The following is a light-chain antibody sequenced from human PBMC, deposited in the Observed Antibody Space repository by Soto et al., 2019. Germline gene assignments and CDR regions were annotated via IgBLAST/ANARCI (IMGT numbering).Light chain of an antibody. J-gene: IGKJ1*01. CDR3: PQYGGSLGT. V-gene: IGKV3-20*01. CDR1: QSIGSSY. Sequence: IVLTQSPGTLSLSPGERATLSCRASQSIGSSYLAWYQQKPGQAPRLLIYGVSSRATGIPDRFSGSGSGTDFTLTISKLEPEDFAVYYCPQYGGSLGTFGQGTKVEIK. CDR2: GVS.